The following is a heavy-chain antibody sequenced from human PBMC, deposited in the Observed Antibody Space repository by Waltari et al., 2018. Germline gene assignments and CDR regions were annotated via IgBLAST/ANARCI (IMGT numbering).Heavy chain of an antibody. CDR2: ISPDGREK. CDR1: GFTFSTSW. V-gene: IGHV3-7*01. CDR3: SRSLDD. Sequence: EVQLVESGGDLVQPGGYLRLSCAASGFTFSTSWMDWVRQAPGKGLEWVANISPDGREKSYVDSVEGRFTISRDNAKNSLYLQMNSLRADDTAVYYCSRSLDDWGQGSTVTVSS. J-gene: IGHJ6*02.